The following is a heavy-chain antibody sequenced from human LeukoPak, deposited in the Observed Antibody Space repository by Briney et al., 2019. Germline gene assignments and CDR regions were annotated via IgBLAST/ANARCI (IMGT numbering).Heavy chain of an antibody. V-gene: IGHV3-9*01. CDR3: AKDILTGYYRFDAFDI. CDR1: GFTFDDYA. Sequence: GGSLRLSCAASGFTFDDYAMHWVRQAPGKGLEWVSGISWTSGSIGYADSVKGRFTISRDNAKNSLYLQMNSLRAEDTALYYCAKDILTGYYRFDAFDIWGQGTMVTVSS. J-gene: IGHJ3*02. CDR2: ISWTSGSI. D-gene: IGHD3-9*01.